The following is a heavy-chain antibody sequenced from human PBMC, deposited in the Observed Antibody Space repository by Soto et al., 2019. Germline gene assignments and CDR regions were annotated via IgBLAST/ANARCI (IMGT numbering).Heavy chain of an antibody. CDR2: ISTSGDST. V-gene: IGHV3-23*01. D-gene: IGHD1-7*01. J-gene: IGHJ6*02. CDR3: AKSPLYQELRYHYYVMDV. Sequence: GGSLRLSCAASGFTFSSHAMGWVRQAPGKGLEWVSGISTSGDSTYYADSVQGRFTVSRDNSKSTLYVELNSLRAEDTAVYYCAKSPLYQELRYHYYVMDVWGQGTPVTVSS. CDR1: GFTFSSHA.